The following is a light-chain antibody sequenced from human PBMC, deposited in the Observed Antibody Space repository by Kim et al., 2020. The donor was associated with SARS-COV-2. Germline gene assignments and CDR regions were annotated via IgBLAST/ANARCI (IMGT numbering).Light chain of an antibody. Sequence: NTVTISGARSSGSIASNYVQWYQQRPGSAPTTVIYEDNQRPSGVPDRFSGSIDSSSNSASLTISGLKTEDEADYYCQSYDSSNHRVFGGGTQLTVL. CDR3: QSYDSSNHRV. CDR1: SGSIASNY. V-gene: IGLV6-57*03. CDR2: EDN. J-gene: IGLJ3*02.